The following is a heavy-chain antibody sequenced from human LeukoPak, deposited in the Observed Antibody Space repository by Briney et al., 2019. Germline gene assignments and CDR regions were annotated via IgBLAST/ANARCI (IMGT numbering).Heavy chain of an antibody. J-gene: IGHJ4*02. CDR1: GFTFSSYG. CDR2: ISYDGSNK. V-gene: IGHV3-30*18. D-gene: IGHD3-22*01. CDR3: ANYYYDSSGYLTSFDY. Sequence: GGSPRLSCAASGFTFSSYGMHWVRQAPGKGLEWVAVISYDGSNKYYADSVKGRFTISRDNSKNTLYLQMNSLRAEDTAVYYCANYYYDSSGYLTSFDYWGQGTLVTVSS.